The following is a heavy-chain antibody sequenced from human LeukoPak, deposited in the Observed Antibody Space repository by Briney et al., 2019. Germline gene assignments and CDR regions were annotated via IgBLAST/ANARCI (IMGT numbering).Heavy chain of an antibody. Sequence: ASVKVSCKASGYTFTGYYMHWVRQAPGQGLEWMGWINPNSGGTNYAQKFQGWVTMTRDTSISTAYMELSRLRSDDTAAYYCARGRPMVRGVTDLYYFDYWGQGTLVTVSS. CDR1: GYTFTGYY. V-gene: IGHV1-2*04. J-gene: IGHJ4*02. D-gene: IGHD3-10*01. CDR2: INPNSGGT. CDR3: ARGRPMVRGVTDLYYFDY.